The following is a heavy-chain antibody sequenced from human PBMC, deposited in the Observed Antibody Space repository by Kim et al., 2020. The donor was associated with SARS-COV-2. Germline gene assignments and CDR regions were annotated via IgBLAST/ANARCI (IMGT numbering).Heavy chain of an antibody. Sequence: VQGRFTISRDNFKNTLYLQMSSLRAEDTAVYYCAKRTYFDSSGYLGSADYWGQGTLVTVSS. J-gene: IGHJ4*02. CDR3: AKRTYFDSSGYLGSADY. V-gene: IGHV3-23*01. D-gene: IGHD3-22*01.